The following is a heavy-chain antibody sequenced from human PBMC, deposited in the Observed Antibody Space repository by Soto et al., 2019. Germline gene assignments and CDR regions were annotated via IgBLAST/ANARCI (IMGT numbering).Heavy chain of an antibody. CDR3: ARGGMITFGGVIARGPPHYYYYMDV. V-gene: IGHV1-2*04. D-gene: IGHD3-16*02. Sequence: ASVKVSCKASGYTFTGYYMHWVRQAPGQGLEWMGWINPNSGGTNYAQKFQGWVTMTRDTSISTAYMELSRLRSDDTAVYYCARGGMITFGGVIARGPPHYYYYMDVWGKGTTVTVSS. CDR1: GYTFTGYY. CDR2: INPNSGGT. J-gene: IGHJ6*03.